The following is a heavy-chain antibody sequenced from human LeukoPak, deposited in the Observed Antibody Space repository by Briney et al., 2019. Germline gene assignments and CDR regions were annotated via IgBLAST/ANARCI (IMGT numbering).Heavy chain of an antibody. CDR1: GYTLTELS. CDR3: ATSQVLTGYSSSWLNNWFDP. CDR2: FDPEDGET. D-gene: IGHD6-13*01. J-gene: IGHJ5*02. V-gene: IGHV1-24*01. Sequence: TSVKVSCKVSGYTLTELSMHWVRQAPGKGLEWMGGFDPEDGETIYAQKFQGRVTMTEDTSTDTAYMELSSLRSEDTAVYYCATSQVLTGYSSSWLNNWFDPWGQGTLVTVSS.